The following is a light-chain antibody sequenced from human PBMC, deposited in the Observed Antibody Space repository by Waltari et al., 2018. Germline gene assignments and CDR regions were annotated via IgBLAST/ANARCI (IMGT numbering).Light chain of an antibody. Sequence: EMVLTQSPGTLSLSPGERATLSCRASQSASRALRTLAWYQQKPGQAPRLLIYDASTRATGIPDRFSGSGSGTDFTLTISRLEPDDFAVYYCQRYGTLPATFGQGTKVEIK. V-gene: IGKV3-20*01. J-gene: IGKJ1*01. CDR2: DAS. CDR3: QRYGTLPAT. CDR1: QSASRALRT.